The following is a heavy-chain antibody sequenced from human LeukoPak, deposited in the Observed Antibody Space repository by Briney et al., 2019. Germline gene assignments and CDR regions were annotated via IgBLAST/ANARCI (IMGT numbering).Heavy chain of an antibody. CDR2: VYHSGTT. D-gene: IGHD3-10*01. Sequence: SETLSLTCTVSGYSISSGYYWGWSRQPPGKGLEWIGTVYHSGTTYYTPSLKNRVTISVDTSKNQFSLKLSSVTAADTAVYYCARDSGTTGEVKFDPWGQGTLVTVSS. CDR1: GYSISSGYY. CDR3: ARDSGTTGEVKFDP. J-gene: IGHJ5*02. V-gene: IGHV4-38-2*02.